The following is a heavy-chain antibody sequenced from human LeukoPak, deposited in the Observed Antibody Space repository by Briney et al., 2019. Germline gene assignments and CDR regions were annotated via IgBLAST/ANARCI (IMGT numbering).Heavy chain of an antibody. Sequence: PGGSLRLSCAASGFTFSSSAMSWVRQAPGKGLEWVSTISGSGGSTYYADSVKGRFTISRDNSKNTLFLQMNGLRAEDTAVYYCAKDRSCSGSSCNVGSWGQGTMVTVSS. V-gene: IGHV3-23*01. D-gene: IGHD2-2*01. J-gene: IGHJ3*01. CDR2: ISGSGGST. CDR1: GFTFSSSA. CDR3: AKDRSCSGSSCNVGS.